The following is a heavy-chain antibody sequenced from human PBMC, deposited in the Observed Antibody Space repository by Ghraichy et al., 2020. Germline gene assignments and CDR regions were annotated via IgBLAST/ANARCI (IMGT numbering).Heavy chain of an antibody. CDR1: GFTFNNYA. CDR3: AKDHVEMAKKLPWYFDL. D-gene: IGHD5-24*01. V-gene: IGHV3-23*01. Sequence: LSLTCEASGFTFNNYAMSWVRQAPGKGLEWVSGISGSGGSTYYADSVKGRFTISRDNSKDTLYVQMNSLRAEDTAVYYCAKDHVEMAKKLPWYFDLWGRGTLVSVSS. J-gene: IGHJ2*01. CDR2: ISGSGGST.